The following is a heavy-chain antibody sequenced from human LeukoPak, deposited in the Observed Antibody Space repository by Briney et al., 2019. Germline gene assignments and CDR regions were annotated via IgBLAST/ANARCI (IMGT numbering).Heavy chain of an antibody. D-gene: IGHD6-19*01. CDR3: AKDRHINSGWLVVVYYFDY. V-gene: IGHV3-23*01. CDR1: GFTFSSYA. Sequence: PGGSLRLSCAASGFTFSSYAMSWVRQAPGKGLEWVSAISGSGGRTYYADSVKGRFTISRDNSKNTLYLQMNSLRAEDTAVYYCAKDRHINSGWLVVVYYFDYWGQGTLVTVSS. J-gene: IGHJ4*02. CDR2: ISGSGGRT.